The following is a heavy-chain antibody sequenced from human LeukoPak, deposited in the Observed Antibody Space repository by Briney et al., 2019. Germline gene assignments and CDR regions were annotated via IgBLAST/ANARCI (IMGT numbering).Heavy chain of an antibody. CDR3: AKKSQSRGRGAFDI. CDR2: ITFSGDTA. D-gene: IGHD3-10*01. J-gene: IGHJ3*02. CDR1: GFNFNNYR. Sequence: PGGSLRLSCAASGFNFNNYRMTWVRQAPGEGLEWVSIITFSGDTAYYADSVKGRFTISRDNSKNTLYLQMNSLRAEDTAVYYCAKKSQSRGRGAFDIWGQGTMVTVSS. V-gene: IGHV3-23*01.